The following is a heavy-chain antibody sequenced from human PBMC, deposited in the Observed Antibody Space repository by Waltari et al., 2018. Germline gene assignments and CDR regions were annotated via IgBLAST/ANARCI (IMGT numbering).Heavy chain of an antibody. CDR2: INHSGGT. J-gene: IGHJ4*02. Sequence: QVQLQQWGAGLLKPSETLSLTCAVYGGSFSGYYWSWIRQPPGKGLEWIGEINHSGGTNSNRSLKSRVTISVETSKNQFSLKLSCVTAADTAVYYCARGQYSSRPWDYWGQGTLVTVSS. D-gene: IGHD6-6*01. CDR1: GGSFSGYY. CDR3: ARGQYSSRPWDY. V-gene: IGHV4-34*01.